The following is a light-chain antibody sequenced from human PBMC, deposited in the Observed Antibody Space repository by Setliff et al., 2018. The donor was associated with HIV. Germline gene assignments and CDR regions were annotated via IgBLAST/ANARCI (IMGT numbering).Light chain of an antibody. J-gene: IGKJ4*01. CDR2: GAS. CDR1: QRISNS. CDR3: QQSYSALALT. V-gene: IGKV1-39*01. Sequence: DIQMTQSPSSLSASVGDRVTITCRASQRISNSLNWYQQKPGKAPKLLISGASTVQSGVPSRFSGSGSGTDFTLTISSLQPEDFATYYCQQSYSALALTFGGGTKVDIK.